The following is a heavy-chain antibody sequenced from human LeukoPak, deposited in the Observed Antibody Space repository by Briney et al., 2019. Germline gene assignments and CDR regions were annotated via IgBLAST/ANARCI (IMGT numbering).Heavy chain of an antibody. CDR3: ARGPRLTAMVGNYSYCMAV. V-gene: IGHV1-2*02. CDR1: GYTFTGYY. CDR2: INPNSGGT. Sequence: GASVKVSCKASGYTFTGYYMHWVRQAPGQGLEWMGWINPNSGGTNYAQKFQGRVTMTRDTSISTAYMELSRLRSDDTAVYYCARGPRLTAMVGNYSYCMAVWGKGTTVTVSS. D-gene: IGHD5-18*01. J-gene: IGHJ6*03.